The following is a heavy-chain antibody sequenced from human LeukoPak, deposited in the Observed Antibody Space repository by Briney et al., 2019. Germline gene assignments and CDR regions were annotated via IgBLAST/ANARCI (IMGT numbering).Heavy chain of an antibody. Sequence: GASVKVSCKASGYILSRYAMNWVRQAPGQGLEWMGWINTNTGNPTYAQGFTGRFVFSLDTSVSTAYLQISSLKAEDTAVYYCARERPGVIFDYWGQGTLVTVSS. D-gene: IGHD3-10*01. V-gene: IGHV7-4-1*02. CDR1: GYILSRYA. CDR3: ARERPGVIFDY. CDR2: INTNTGNP. J-gene: IGHJ4*02.